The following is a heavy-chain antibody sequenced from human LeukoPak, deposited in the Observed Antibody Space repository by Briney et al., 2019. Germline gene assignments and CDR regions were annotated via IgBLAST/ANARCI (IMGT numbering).Heavy chain of an antibody. Sequence: ASVKVSCXASGYTFTSYDINWVRQAIGQGLEWMGWMNPNSGNTGYAQKFQGRVTITRNTSISTAYMELRSLRSEDTAVYYCARGKRRYCSSTSCHYYFDYWGQGTLVTVSS. J-gene: IGHJ4*02. CDR3: ARGKRRYCSSTSCHYYFDY. CDR1: GYTFTSYD. CDR2: MNPNSGNT. V-gene: IGHV1-8*03. D-gene: IGHD2-2*01.